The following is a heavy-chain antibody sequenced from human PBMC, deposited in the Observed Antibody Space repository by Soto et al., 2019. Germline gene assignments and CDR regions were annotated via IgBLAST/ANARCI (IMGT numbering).Heavy chain of an antibody. CDR2: IVVGSGNT. V-gene: IGHV1-58*01. CDR1: GFTFTSSA. CDR3: AADSPESFDY. Sequence: AAVKASCKASGFTFTSSAVPWVRQARVQRLEWIGWIVVGSGNTNYAQKFQERVTITRDMSTSTAYMELSSLRSEDTAVYYCAADSPESFDYCGQATILTVSS. J-gene: IGHJ4*02.